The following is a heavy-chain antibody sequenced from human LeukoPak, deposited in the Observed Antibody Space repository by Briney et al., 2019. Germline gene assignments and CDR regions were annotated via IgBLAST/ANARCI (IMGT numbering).Heavy chain of an antibody. CDR3: AKGPVVRGVTLILKTGEKGALDY. J-gene: IGHJ4*02. CDR1: GYTFTSYD. Sequence: ASVKVSCKASGYTFTSYDINWVRQATGQGLEWMGWMNPNSGNTGYAQKFQGRVTMTRNTSISTAYMELSSLRSEDTAVYYCAKGPVVRGVTLILKTGEKGALDYWGQGTLVTVSS. V-gene: IGHV1-8*01. CDR2: MNPNSGNT. D-gene: IGHD3-10*01.